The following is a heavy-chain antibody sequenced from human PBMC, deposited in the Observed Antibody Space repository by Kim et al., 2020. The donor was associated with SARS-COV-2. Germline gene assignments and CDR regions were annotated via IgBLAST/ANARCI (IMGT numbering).Heavy chain of an antibody. V-gene: IGHV3-33*06. CDR3: ANEGPGGIDEDYDYVWGSYAFDI. D-gene: IGHD3-16*01. J-gene: IGHJ3*02. Sequence: GGSLRLSCAASGFTFSSYAMHWVRQAPGKGLEWVAVIWYDGSNKYYADSVKGRFTISRDNSKNTLYLQMNSLRAEDTAVYYCANEGPGGIDEDYDYVWGSYAFDIWGQGTMVTVSS. CDR2: IWYDGSNK. CDR1: GFTFSSYA.